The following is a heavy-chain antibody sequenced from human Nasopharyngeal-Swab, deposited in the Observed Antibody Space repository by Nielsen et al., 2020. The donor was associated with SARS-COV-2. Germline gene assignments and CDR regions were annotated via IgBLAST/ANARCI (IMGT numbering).Heavy chain of an antibody. CDR1: GFTFSDYY. Sequence: GGSLRLSCAASGFTFSDYYMKWIRQAPGQGLEWVSYISSSGNTIYYADSVQGRFTISRDNAKNSLYLQMNSLRVEDTAVYYCAKDRFFDWPNPTGTWGRGTLVTVSS. D-gene: IGHD3-9*01. V-gene: IGHV3-11*01. CDR3: AKDRFFDWPNPTGT. J-gene: IGHJ4*02. CDR2: ISSSGNTI.